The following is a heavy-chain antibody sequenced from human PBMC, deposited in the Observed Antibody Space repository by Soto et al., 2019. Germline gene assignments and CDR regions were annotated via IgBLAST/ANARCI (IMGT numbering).Heavy chain of an antibody. CDR1: GYTFTSYG. J-gene: IGHJ6*02. Sequence: QVQLVQSGAEVKKPGASVKVSCKASGYTFTSYGITWVRQAPGQGLEWMGWISAYNGNTNYAQKLQGRVTMTTDTSTSTAYMELMSLRSDDTAVYYCARDPGRYSGYDYEAHYGMDVWGQGTTVTVSS. V-gene: IGHV1-18*04. CDR2: ISAYNGNT. D-gene: IGHD5-12*01. CDR3: ARDPGRYSGYDYEAHYGMDV.